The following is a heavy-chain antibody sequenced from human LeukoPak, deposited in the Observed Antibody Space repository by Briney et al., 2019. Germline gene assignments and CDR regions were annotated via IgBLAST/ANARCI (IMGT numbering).Heavy chain of an antibody. CDR3: AKYSGYSYGYAYHFDY. CDR1: GFTFSSYG. V-gene: IGHV3-23*01. CDR2: ISGSGGSI. Sequence: GGSLRLSCAASGFTFSSYGMSWVRQAPGKGLEWVSAISGSGGSIYYADSVKGRFTISRGNSKNTLYLQMNSLRAEDTAVYYCAKYSGYSYGYAYHFDYWGQGTLVTVSS. D-gene: IGHD5-18*01. J-gene: IGHJ4*02.